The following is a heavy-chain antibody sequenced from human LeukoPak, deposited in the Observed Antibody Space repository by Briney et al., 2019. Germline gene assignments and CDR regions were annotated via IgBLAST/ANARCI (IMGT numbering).Heavy chain of an antibody. J-gene: IGHJ4*02. V-gene: IGHV3-7*01. D-gene: IGHD2-15*01. CDR2: IKKDGSEK. Sequence: GGSLRLSCAASGFTFTTYWMNWVRQAPGKGLEWVANIKKDGSEKYYVDSVKGRFTISRDNAKNSLYLQMNSLRAEDTAVYYCARDSGGWFLEVYYFDYWGQGTLVTVSS. CDR3: ARDSGGWFLEVYYFDY. CDR1: GFTFTTYW.